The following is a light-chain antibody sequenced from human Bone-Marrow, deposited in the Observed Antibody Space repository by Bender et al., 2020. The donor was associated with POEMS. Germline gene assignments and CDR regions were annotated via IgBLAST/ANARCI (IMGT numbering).Light chain of an antibody. J-gene: IGLJ2*01. CDR3: CSYAGSSPHVV. V-gene: IGLV2-23*02. CDR2: EVS. CDR1: SSDLGTYNL. Sequence: QSALAQPASVSGSPGQSITISCTGSSSDLGTYNLVSWYQHHPGTAPKLILYEVSKRPSGVSSRFSGSKSGNTASLTISGLQAEDEADYYCCSYAGSSPHVVFGGGTRLTVL.